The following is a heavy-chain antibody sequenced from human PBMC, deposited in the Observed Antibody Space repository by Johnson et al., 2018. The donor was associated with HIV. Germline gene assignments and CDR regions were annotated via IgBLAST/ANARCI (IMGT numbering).Heavy chain of an antibody. V-gene: IGHV3-30-3*01. D-gene: IGHD3-22*01. CDR1: EFSFSTYA. CDR2: ISDDGTNT. CDR3: SNGDSYSFECSGYYYTAFDI. J-gene: IGHJ3*02. Sequence: QVQLVESGGGVVQPERSLRLSCAASEFSFSTYAMRWVRQAPGKGLEGVAVISDDGTNTDYADAVKGRFTISRANSKNTLYLQMKSLRDEDTAVYYWSNGDSYSFECSGYYYTAFDICGQGTMVTVSS.